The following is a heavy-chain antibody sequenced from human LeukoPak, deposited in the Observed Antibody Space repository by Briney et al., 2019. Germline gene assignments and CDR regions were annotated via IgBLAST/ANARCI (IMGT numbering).Heavy chain of an antibody. CDR3: ARGGRIAARPIDL. CDR1: GGSFSGYC. CDR2: INHSGSS. J-gene: IGHJ2*01. D-gene: IGHD6-6*01. V-gene: IGHV4-34*01. Sequence: SDTLSLTRAVYGGSFSGYCWRWLRQPPGKGREGMGEINHSGSSNYNPSLKSRVIISVGTSKNQFSVKLSSVRGADTAVYYCARGGRIAARPIDLWGRGTLVTVSS.